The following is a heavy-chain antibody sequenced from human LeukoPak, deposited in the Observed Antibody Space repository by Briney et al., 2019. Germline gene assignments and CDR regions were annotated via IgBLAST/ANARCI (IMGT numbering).Heavy chain of an antibody. D-gene: IGHD1-26*01. V-gene: IGHV3-9*01. CDR3: AKVLGGSDYGVFDY. Sequence: GGSLRLSCAASGFTFDDYAMHWVRQAPGKGLEWVSGISWNSGSIGYADSVKGRFTISRDNAKNSLYLQMNSLRAEDTALYYCAKVLGGSDYGVFDYWGQGTLVTVSS. J-gene: IGHJ4*02. CDR1: GFTFDDYA. CDR2: ISWNSGSI.